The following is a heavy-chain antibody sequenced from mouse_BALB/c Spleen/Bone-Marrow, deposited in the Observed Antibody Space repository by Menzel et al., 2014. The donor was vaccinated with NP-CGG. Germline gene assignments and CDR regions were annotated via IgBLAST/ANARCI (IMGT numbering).Heavy chain of an antibody. CDR3: ARPHYYGYMAY. Sequence: VQLKQSGGGLVQPGGSLKLSCAASGFDFSRFWMTWVRQAPGKGLEWMGEINPDRSTINYTPSLKDKFIISRDNAKNTLYLQMSKVRSEDAALYYCARPHYYGYMAYWGQGTSVTVSS. CDR2: INPDRSTI. CDR1: GFDFSRFW. D-gene: IGHD1-2*01. J-gene: IGHJ4*01. V-gene: IGHV4-1*02.